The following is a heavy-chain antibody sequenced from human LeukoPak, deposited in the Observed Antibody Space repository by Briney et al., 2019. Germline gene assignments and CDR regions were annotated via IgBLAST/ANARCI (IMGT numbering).Heavy chain of an antibody. CDR3: ARSYSSRGAFDI. Sequence: PGGSLRLSCAASGFTFSSYSMNWVRQAPGKGLEWVSSISSSSSYIYYADSVKGRFTISRDNAKNSLYLQMNSLRAEDTAVYYCARSYSSRGAFDIWGQGTMVTVSS. V-gene: IGHV3-21*01. CDR2: ISSSSSYI. J-gene: IGHJ3*02. D-gene: IGHD6-13*01. CDR1: GFTFSSYS.